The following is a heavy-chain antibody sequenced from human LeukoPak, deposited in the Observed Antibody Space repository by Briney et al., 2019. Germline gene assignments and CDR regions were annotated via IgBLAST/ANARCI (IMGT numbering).Heavy chain of an antibody. V-gene: IGHV4-59*01. Sequence: PSETLSLTCTVSGGSISSYYWSWIRQPPGKGLEWIGYIYYSGSTNYNPSLKSRVTISVDTSKNQFSLKLSSVTAADTAVYYCARVVGSRYFHYGMDVWGQGTTVSVSS. CDR1: GGSISSYY. CDR3: ARVVGSRYFHYGMDV. D-gene: IGHD2/OR15-2a*01. CDR2: IYYSGST. J-gene: IGHJ6*02.